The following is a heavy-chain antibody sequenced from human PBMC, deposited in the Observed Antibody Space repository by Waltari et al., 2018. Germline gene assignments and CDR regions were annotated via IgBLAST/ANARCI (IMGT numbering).Heavy chain of an antibody. D-gene: IGHD3-3*01. CDR1: GYTLAELS. V-gene: IGHV1-24*01. Sequence: QVQLVQSGAEVKKPGASVKVSCKGSGYTLAELSMHWVRQAPGTGLEWMGGFDPEDGETIYAQKFQGRVTMTEDTSTDTAYMELSSLRSEDTAVYYCATGGGLYDFWSGYSKGDYWGQGTLVTVSS. CDR3: ATGGGLYDFWSGYSKGDY. J-gene: IGHJ4*02. CDR2: FDPEDGET.